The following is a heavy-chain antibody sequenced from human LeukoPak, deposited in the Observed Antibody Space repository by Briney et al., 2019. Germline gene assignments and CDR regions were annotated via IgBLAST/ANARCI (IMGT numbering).Heavy chain of an antibody. Sequence: GGSLRLSCAASRFTFSNYGMHWVRQAPGKGLEWVALIWFDGSNEYYADSVKGRFTVSRDNSRNTMYLQMNSLRAEDTGVYYCARDSLEWLSSLNGMDVWGQGTTVTVSS. J-gene: IGHJ6*02. CDR1: RFTFSNYG. V-gene: IGHV3-33*01. CDR2: IWFDGSNE. CDR3: ARDSLEWLSSLNGMDV. D-gene: IGHD3-3*01.